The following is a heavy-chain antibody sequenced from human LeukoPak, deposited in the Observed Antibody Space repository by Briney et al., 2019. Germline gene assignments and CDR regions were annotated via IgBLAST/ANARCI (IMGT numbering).Heavy chain of an antibody. CDR1: GFTFSSYG. J-gene: IGHJ4*02. D-gene: IGHD5-24*01. CDR2: IWYDGSNK. V-gene: IGHV3-30*19. CDR3: ARGRDGYNVFDY. Sequence: PGRSLRLSCAASGFTFSSYGMHWVRQAPGKGLEWVAVIWYDGSNKYYADSVKGRFTISRDNSKNTLYLQMNSLRAEDTAVYYCARGRDGYNVFDYWGQGTLVTVSS.